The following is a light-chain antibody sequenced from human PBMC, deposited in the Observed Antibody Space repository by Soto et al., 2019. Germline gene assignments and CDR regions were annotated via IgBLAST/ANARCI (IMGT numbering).Light chain of an antibody. Sequence: QSALTQPASESGSPGQSITISCTGTSSDVGGYNYVSWYQQHPGKAPKLMIYEVSYRPSGVSNRFSGSKSGYTASLTISGLQAEDEPDYYCSSYTSSSTYVFGSGTKVTFL. CDR1: SSDVGGYNY. J-gene: IGLJ1*01. V-gene: IGLV2-14*01. CDR2: EVS. CDR3: SSYTSSSTYV.